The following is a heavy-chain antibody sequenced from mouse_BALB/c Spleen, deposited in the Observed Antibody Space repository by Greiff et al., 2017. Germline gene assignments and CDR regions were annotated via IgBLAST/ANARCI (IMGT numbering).Heavy chain of an antibody. CDR2: ISSGGST. J-gene: IGHJ2*01. D-gene: IGHD4-1*01. Sequence: EVKVVESGGGLVKPGGSLKLSCAASGFTFSSYAMSWVRQTPEKRLEWVASISSGGSTYYPDSVKGRFTISRDNARNILYLQMSSLRSEDSAIYYCARGGKLGRYFDYWGQGTTLTVSS. CDR3: ARGGKLGRYFDY. CDR1: GFTFSSYA. V-gene: IGHV5-6-5*01.